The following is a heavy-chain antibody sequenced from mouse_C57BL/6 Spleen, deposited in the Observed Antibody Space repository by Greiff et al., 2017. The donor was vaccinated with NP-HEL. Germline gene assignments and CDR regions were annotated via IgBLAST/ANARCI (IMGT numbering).Heavy chain of an antibody. V-gene: IGHV1-15*01. CDR2: IDPETGGT. CDR1: GYTFTDYE. J-gene: IGHJ2*01. CDR3: TRWDWDDY. D-gene: IGHD4-1*01. Sequence: QVQLKESGAELVRPGASVTLSCKASGYTFTDYEMHWVKQTPVHGLEWIGAIDPETGGTAYNQKFKGKAILTADKSSSTAYMELRSLTSEDSAVYYCTRWDWDDYWGQGTTLTVSS.